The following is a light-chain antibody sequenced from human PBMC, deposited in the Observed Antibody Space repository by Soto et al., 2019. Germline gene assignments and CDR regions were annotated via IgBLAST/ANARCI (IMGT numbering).Light chain of an antibody. CDR2: EVN. J-gene: IGLJ3*02. Sequence: QSALTQPASVSGSPGQSITISCTGTSSDVGADNYVSWYQQHPSKAPKLLIYEVNTRPSGVPTRFSGSKSGNTASLTISGLQAEDEADYYCCSYALGPTLAVFGGGTKLTVL. CDR3: CSYALGPTLAV. V-gene: IGLV2-14*01. CDR1: SSDVGADNY.